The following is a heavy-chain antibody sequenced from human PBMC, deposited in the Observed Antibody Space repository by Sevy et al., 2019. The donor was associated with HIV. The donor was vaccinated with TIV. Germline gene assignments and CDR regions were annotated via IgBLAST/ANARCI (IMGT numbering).Heavy chain of an antibody. V-gene: IGHV4-59*01. CDR3: ARDLLD. CDR1: GGSISSYY. Sequence: SETLSLTCAVSGGSISSYYWSWIRQPPGKGLEWIGYIYYSGSTNYNPALKCRVTISVDTSKNQFSLKLSSVTAADTSVYYCARDLLDWGQGTLVTVSS. D-gene: IGHD3-3*01. CDR2: IYYSGST. J-gene: IGHJ4*02.